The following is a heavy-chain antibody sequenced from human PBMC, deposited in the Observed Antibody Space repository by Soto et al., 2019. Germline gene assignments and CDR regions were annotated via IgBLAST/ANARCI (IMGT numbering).Heavy chain of an antibody. CDR1: GGTISGYY. Sequence: LSLTCSVSGGTISGYYWTWIRQPAGKGLEWIGRIYSSGNTKYNPSLQSRVTMSLDTSNNQFSLRLTSVTAADTAVYYCARGQRFSDWFDPWGQGTLVTVS. D-gene: IGHD3-3*01. CDR2: IYSSGNT. J-gene: IGHJ5*02. CDR3: ARGQRFSDWFDP. V-gene: IGHV4-4*07.